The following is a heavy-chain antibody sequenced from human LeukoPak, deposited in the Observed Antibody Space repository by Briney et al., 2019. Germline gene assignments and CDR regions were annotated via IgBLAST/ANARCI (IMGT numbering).Heavy chain of an antibody. Sequence: KTSETLSLTCTVSGGSIASAGYYWSWIRQHPGKGLEWIGYINYSGSTYYNPSLKSRVTISGDTSKNQFSLKLSSVTAADTAVYYCARGNSDGKREDYWGPGTPLTVSS. V-gene: IGHV4-31*03. CDR3: ARGNSDGKREDY. D-gene: IGHD2-15*01. CDR2: INYSGST. J-gene: IGHJ4*02. CDR1: GGSIASAGYY.